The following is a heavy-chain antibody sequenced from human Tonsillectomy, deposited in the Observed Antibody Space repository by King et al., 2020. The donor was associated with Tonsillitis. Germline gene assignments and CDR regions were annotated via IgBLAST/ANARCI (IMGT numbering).Heavy chain of an antibody. CDR1: GYSFAYYW. Sequence: VQLVESGAEVKKPGESLKISCKGSGYSFAYYWIGWVRQMPGNGLEWMGIIFPGDSDTRYSPSFQGQVTISAAKSIRTAYLPWSSLKASDTAMYYCARLSGGFGEFDWFDPWGQGTLVTVSS. CDR2: IFPGDSDT. D-gene: IGHD3-10*01. J-gene: IGHJ5*02. CDR3: ARLSGGFGEFDWFDP. V-gene: IGHV5-51*01.